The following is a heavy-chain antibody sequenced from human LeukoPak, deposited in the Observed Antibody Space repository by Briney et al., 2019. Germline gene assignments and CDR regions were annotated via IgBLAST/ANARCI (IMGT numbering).Heavy chain of an antibody. CDR1: GYSFTSYW. Sequence: GESLKISCQGSGYSFTSYWIGWVRQMPGKGLEWMGIIYPGGSDTRYSPSFQGQVTISADKSISTAYLQWSSLKASDTAMYYCARLEGPYYGGNSGVFDIWGQGTMVTVSS. J-gene: IGHJ3*02. D-gene: IGHD4-23*01. V-gene: IGHV5-51*01. CDR3: ARLEGPYYGGNSGVFDI. CDR2: IYPGGSDT.